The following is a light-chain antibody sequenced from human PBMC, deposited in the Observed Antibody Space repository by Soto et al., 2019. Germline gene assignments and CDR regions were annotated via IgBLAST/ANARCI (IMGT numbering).Light chain of an antibody. CDR3: HQRSNWPPT. CDR2: DAS. V-gene: IGKV3-11*01. Sequence: EIVLTQSPATLSLSPGERATLSCRASQSVSSYLAWYQQKPGQAPRLLIYDASNRASGIPARFSGSGSGTDFTLTISNLEPEDFAVYYCHQRSNWPPTFGQGTRLEIK. J-gene: IGKJ5*01. CDR1: QSVSSY.